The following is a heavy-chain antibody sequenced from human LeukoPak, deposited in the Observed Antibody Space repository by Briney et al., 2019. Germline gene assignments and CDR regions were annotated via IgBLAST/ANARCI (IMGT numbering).Heavy chain of an antibody. V-gene: IGHV4-31*03. J-gene: IGHJ4*02. CDR2: IYYSGST. CDR3: AREISHPCSSTSCSAFDY. CDR1: GGSISSGGYY. Sequence: SETLSLTCTVSGGSISSGGYYWSWIRQHPGKGLEWIGYIYYSGSTYYNPSLKSRVTISVDTSKNQFSLRLSSVTAADTAAYYCAREISHPCSSTSCSAFDYWGQGTLVTVSS. D-gene: IGHD2-2*01.